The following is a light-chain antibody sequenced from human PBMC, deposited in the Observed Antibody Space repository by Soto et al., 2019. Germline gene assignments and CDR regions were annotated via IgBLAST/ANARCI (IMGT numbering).Light chain of an antibody. CDR2: AAS. J-gene: IGKJ4*01. V-gene: IGKV3-20*01. Sequence: EIVLSQSPGTLSLSPGETASISCRASQNVRGSYLAWYQQKPGQAPRLLISAASRRATGVPDRFSGSGSGTDFTLTISRLEPEDFAVYCCHQYGSSPPTFGGGTKVDIK. CDR3: HQYGSSPPT. CDR1: QNVRGSY.